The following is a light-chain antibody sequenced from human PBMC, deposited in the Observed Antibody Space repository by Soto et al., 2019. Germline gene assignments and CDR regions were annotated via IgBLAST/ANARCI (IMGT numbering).Light chain of an antibody. J-gene: IGKJ5*01. V-gene: IGKV3-20*01. CDR3: QQYGSSPRT. CDR2: GAS. Sequence: DIVLTQSPGTLSLSPGERATLSCRASQSVSSSFLAWYQQKVGQAPRLLIYGASSRDTGIPDRFSGSGSGTDFTRTISRLEPEDFAVYYCQQYGSSPRTFGQGTRLEIK. CDR1: QSVSSSF.